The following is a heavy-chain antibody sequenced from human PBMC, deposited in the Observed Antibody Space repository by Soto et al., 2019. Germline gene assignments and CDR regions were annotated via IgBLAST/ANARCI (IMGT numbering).Heavy chain of an antibody. D-gene: IGHD3-22*01. CDR2: ISYDGSNK. CDR3: ARICGYYSDSSGYYSDFDY. J-gene: IGHJ4*02. Sequence: QVQLVESGGGVVQPGRSPRLSCVASGFTFSSYAMHWVRQAPGKGLEWVAVISYDGSNKYYADSVKGRFTISRDNSKNTLYLQMNSLRAEDTAVYYCARICGYYSDSSGYYSDFDYWGQGTLVTVSS. CDR1: GFTFSSYA. V-gene: IGHV3-30-3*01.